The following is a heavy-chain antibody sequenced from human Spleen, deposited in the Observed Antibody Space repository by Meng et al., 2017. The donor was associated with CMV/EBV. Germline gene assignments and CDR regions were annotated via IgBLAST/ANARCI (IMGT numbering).Heavy chain of an antibody. Sequence: GGSLRLSCAASGFSFRTYDMYWVRQAPGKGLEWVTFIRYDGSKKYYGDSVEGRFTTSRDNSKNTLYLQMNSLRAEDTAVYYCAKEVGATRYYYGMDVWGQGTTVTVSS. CDR3: AKEVGATRYYYGMDV. CDR1: GFSFRTYD. V-gene: IGHV3-30*02. D-gene: IGHD1-26*01. CDR2: IRYDGSKK. J-gene: IGHJ6*02.